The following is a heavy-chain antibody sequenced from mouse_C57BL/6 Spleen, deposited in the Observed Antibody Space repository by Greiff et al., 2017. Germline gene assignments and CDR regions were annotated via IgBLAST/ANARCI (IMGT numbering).Heavy chain of an antibody. J-gene: IGHJ4*01. CDR2: IDPSDSYT. V-gene: IGHV1-69*01. CDR3: ARWGTGAMDY. Sequence: QVQLQQPGAEFVMPGASVKLSCKASGYTFTSYWMHWVKQRPGQGLEWIGEIDPSDSYTNYNQKLKGKSTLTVDKSSSTAYMQLSSLTSEDSAVYYCARWGTGAMDYWGQGTSVTVSS. CDR1: GYTFTSYW. D-gene: IGHD3-3*01.